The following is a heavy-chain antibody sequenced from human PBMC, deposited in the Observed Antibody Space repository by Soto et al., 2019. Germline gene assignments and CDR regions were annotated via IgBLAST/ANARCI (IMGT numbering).Heavy chain of an antibody. Sequence: TSETLSLTCTVSGGSISSGDYYWSWIRQPPGKGLEWIGYIYYSGSTYYNPSLKSRVTISVDTSKNQFSLKLSSVTAADTAVYYCARDNMFSRIGTLYYYYYYGMEVWGQGTTVTVSS. CDR3: ARDNMFSRIGTLYYYYYYGMEV. CDR1: GGSISSGDYY. V-gene: IGHV4-30-4*01. J-gene: IGHJ6*02. D-gene: IGHD1-7*01. CDR2: IYYSGST.